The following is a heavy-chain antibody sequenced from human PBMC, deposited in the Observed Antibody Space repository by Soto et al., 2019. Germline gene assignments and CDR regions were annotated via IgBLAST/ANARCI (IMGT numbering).Heavy chain of an antibody. J-gene: IGHJ6*02. CDR2: IIPIFGTA. Sequence: GASVKVSCKASGGTFSSYAISWVRQAPGQGLEWMGGIIPIFGTANYAQKFQGRVTITADESTSTAYMELSSLRSEDTAVYYCARARGSGWIYYYYGMDVWGQGTTVTVSS. D-gene: IGHD6-19*01. V-gene: IGHV1-69*13. CDR1: GGTFSSYA. CDR3: ARARGSGWIYYYYGMDV.